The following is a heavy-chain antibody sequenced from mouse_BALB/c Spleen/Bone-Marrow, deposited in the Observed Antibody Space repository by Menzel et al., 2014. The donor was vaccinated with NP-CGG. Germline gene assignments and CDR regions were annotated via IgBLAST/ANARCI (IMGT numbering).Heavy chain of an antibody. J-gene: IGHJ4*01. D-gene: IGHD1-2*01. V-gene: IGHV2-4-1*01. CDR1: GFSLTSYG. Sequence: QVQLQQSGPGLVQPSQSLSITCTVSGFSLTSYGVHWVRQSPGKGLEWLGVIWSDGSTDYNAAFISRLSISKDNSKSQVFFKMNSLQADDTAIYYCARNWGYGYLFDAMDYWGQGTSVTVSS. CDR2: IWSDGST. CDR3: ARNWGYGYLFDAMDY.